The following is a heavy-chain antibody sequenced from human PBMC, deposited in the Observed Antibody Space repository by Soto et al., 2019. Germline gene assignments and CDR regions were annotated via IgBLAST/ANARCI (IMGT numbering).Heavy chain of an antibody. Sequence: GASVKVSCKASGYTFTSYAMHWVRQAPGQRFEWMGWINAGNGNTKYSQKFQGRVTITRDTSTSTAYMELSSLRSEDTAVYYRARKDCSGGSCYPDYFDYWGQGTLVTVSS. J-gene: IGHJ4*02. CDR2: INAGNGNT. V-gene: IGHV1-3*01. D-gene: IGHD2-15*01. CDR1: GYTFTSYA. CDR3: ARKDCSGGSCYPDYFDY.